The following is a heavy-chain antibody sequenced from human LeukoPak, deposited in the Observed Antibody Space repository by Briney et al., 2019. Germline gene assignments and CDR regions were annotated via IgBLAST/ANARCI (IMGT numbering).Heavy chain of an antibody. D-gene: IGHD6-13*01. V-gene: IGHV3-48*03. CDR2: ISTSDTTI. Sequence: GGSLRLSCAASGFTFSSYKMNWVRQAPGKGLEWVSYISTSDTTIYYADSVKGRFTISRDNAKNSLYLQMNSLRVEDTAVYYCARGGGSSWCLDCWGQGTLVTVSS. CDR1: GFTFSSYK. J-gene: IGHJ4*02. CDR3: ARGGGSSWCLDC.